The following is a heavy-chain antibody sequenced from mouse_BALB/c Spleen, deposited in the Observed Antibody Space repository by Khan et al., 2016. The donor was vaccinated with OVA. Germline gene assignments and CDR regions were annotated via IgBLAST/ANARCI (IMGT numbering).Heavy chain of an antibody. CDR1: GYTFTTYT. V-gene: IGHV1-4*01. J-gene: IGHJ3*01. Sequence: QVQLKESGAELARPGASVKMSCKASGYTFTTYTIHWVKQRPGQGLEWIGYIIPSSDYTNYNQKFKDKATLTADKSSSTAYMQLSSLTSEDSAVYYCARDGAYYRSDGRFTYWGQGTLVTVSA. CDR2: IIPSSDYT. D-gene: IGHD2-14*01. CDR3: ARDGAYYRSDGRFTY.